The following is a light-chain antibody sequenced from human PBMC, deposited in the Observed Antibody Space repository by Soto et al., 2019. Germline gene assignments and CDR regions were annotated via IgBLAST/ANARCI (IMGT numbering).Light chain of an antibody. Sequence: QSALTQPASVSGSPGQSITIACTGTSSDVGSYNLVSQYQQRPGKAPKLIIYEGSKRPSGVSIRFSASKSCNTASLTISGFQAEYESDYCCCSYARSGTYVFGTGTKLTVL. CDR3: CSYARSGTYV. CDR2: EGS. J-gene: IGLJ1*01. CDR1: SSDVGSYNL. V-gene: IGLV2-23*01.